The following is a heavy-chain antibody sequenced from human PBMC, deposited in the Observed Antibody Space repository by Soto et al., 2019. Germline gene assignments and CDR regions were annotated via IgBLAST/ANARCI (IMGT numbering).Heavy chain of an antibody. D-gene: IGHD3-10*01. CDR1: GFTFSDYY. CDR2: ISSSGSTI. Sequence: KAGGSLRLSCAASGFTFSDYYMSWIRQAPGKGLEWVSYISSSGSTIYYADSVKGRFTISRDNAKNSLYLQMNSLRAEDTAVYYCARDRDPITMVRHPPMAFDIWGQGTMVTVSS. V-gene: IGHV3-11*01. J-gene: IGHJ3*02. CDR3: ARDRDPITMVRHPPMAFDI.